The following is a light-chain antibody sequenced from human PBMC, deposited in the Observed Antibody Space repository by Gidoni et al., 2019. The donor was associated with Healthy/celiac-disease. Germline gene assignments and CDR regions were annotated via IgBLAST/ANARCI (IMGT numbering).Light chain of an antibody. CDR3: QQRSNWPPGLT. V-gene: IGKV3-11*01. CDR1: QSVSSY. J-gene: IGKJ4*01. CDR2: DAS. Sequence: EIVLTQSPATLSLSPGERATLSCRASQSVSSYLAWYQQQPGQAPRLLIYDASNRATGIPARFSGSWSGTDFTLTISSLEPEDFAVYYCQQRSNWPPGLTFGGGTKVEIK.